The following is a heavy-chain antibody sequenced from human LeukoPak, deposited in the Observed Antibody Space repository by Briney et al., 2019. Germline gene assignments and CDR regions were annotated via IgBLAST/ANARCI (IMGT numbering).Heavy chain of an antibody. CDR1: GDSINSYY. D-gene: IGHD1-26*01. J-gene: IGHJ4*02. Sequence: SETLSLTCTVSGDSINSYYWSWIRQPPGKGLEWIGYIYYSGSTNYNPSLKSRVTISIDTSKNQLSLKLSSVTAADTAVHYCATLDPYSGSYYFDYWGQGTLVTVSS. CDR2: IYYSGST. CDR3: ATLDPYSGSYYFDY. V-gene: IGHV4-59*08.